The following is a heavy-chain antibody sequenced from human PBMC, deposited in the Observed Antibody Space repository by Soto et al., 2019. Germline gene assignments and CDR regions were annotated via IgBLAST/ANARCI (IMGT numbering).Heavy chain of an antibody. CDR2: IYYSGST. V-gene: IGHV4-39*01. CDR1: GGSISSSSYY. CDR3: ARHALYGDYSLAEYFQH. J-gene: IGHJ1*01. Sequence: SETLSLTCTVSGGSISSSSYYWGWIRQPPGKGLEWIGSIYYSGSTYYNPSLKSRVTISVDTSKNQFSLKLSSVTAADTAVYYCARHALYGDYSLAEYFQHWGQGTLVTVSS. D-gene: IGHD4-17*01.